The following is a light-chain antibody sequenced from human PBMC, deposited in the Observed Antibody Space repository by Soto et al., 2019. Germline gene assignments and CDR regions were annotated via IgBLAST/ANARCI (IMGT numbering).Light chain of an antibody. CDR3: LLFYSGPRGV. J-gene: IGLJ3*02. CDR1: SGAVTSGHY. V-gene: IGLV7-46*01. Sequence: QTVVTQEPSLTVSPGGTVTLTCGSSSGAVTSGHYPYWFQQKSGQAPRTLMYDTNIKHSWTPARFSGSLLGGKAALTLSGAQPEDEADYYCLLFYSGPRGVFGGGTQLTVL. CDR2: DTN.